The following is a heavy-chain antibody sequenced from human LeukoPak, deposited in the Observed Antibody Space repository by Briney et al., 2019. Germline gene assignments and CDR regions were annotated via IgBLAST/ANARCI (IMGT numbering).Heavy chain of an antibody. Sequence: SETLALTCTVSGGAISSYYWSWLRQPPGKGLEWIGYIYYSGSTNYNPSLKSRVTISVDTSKNQFSLKLSSVTAADTAVYYCARHSRGAAAGTRSRGNWFDPWGQGTLVTVSS. D-gene: IGHD6-13*01. J-gene: IGHJ5*02. V-gene: IGHV4-59*08. CDR1: GGAISSYY. CDR2: IYYSGST. CDR3: ARHSRGAAAGTRSRGNWFDP.